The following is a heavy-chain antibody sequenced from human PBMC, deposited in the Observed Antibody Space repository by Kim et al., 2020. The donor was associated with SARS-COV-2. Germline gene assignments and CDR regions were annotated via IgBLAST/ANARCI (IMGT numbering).Heavy chain of an antibody. J-gene: IGHJ5*02. CDR1: GGTFSSYA. D-gene: IGHD4-17*01. Sequence: SVKVSCKASGGTFSSYAISWVRQAPGQGLEWMGGIIPIFGTANYAQKFQGRVTITADESTSTAYMELSSLRSEDTAVYYCARGPHGDYADDNWFDPWGQGTLVTVSS. V-gene: IGHV1-69*13. CDR2: IIPIFGTA. CDR3: ARGPHGDYADDNWFDP.